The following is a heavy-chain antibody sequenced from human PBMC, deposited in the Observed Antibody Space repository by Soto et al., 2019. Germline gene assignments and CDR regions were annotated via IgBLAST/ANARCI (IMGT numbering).Heavy chain of an antibody. Sequence: QVQLEQSGPEVKRPGASVRVSCQASGYTFTSYHISWVRQAPGQGLEWMGWINAFDVHTNYSQRFHDRVTMTTNRFTDTAYMELSSLTLDDTAVYFCARNLYGRAFDIWGQGTMVTVSS. V-gene: IGHV1-18*04. D-gene: IGHD2-8*01. J-gene: IGHJ3*02. CDR2: INAFDVHT. CDR1: GYTFTSYH. CDR3: ARNLYGRAFDI.